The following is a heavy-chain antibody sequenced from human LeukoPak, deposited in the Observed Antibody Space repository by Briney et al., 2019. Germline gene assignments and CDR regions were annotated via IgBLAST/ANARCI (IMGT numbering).Heavy chain of an antibody. Sequence: SETLSLTCTVSGGSISSQYWSWIRQPPGKGLEWIGYIYYSGSTNYNPSLKSRVTISVDTSKNQFSLKLSSVTAADTAVYYCARVTGAIAALAPHYYYYMDVWGKGTTVTVSS. CDR1: GGSISSQY. CDR3: ARVTGAIAALAPHYYYYMDV. J-gene: IGHJ6*03. V-gene: IGHV4-59*11. D-gene: IGHD6-6*01. CDR2: IYYSGST.